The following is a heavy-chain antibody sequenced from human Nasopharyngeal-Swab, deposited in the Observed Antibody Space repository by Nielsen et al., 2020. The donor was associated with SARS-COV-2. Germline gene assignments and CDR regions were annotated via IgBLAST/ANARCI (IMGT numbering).Heavy chain of an antibody. V-gene: IGHV3-23*01. J-gene: IGHJ6*02. D-gene: IGHD6-19*01. CDR2: ISGSGGST. CDR3: AKDDRRSQWLVDYYYGMDV. CDR1: GFTFSSYA. Sequence: GESLKISCAASGFTFSSYAMSWVRQAPEKGLEWVSAISGSGGSTYYADSVKGRFTISRDNSKNTLYLQMNSLRAEDTAVYYCAKDDRRSQWLVDYYYGMDVWGQGTTVTVSS.